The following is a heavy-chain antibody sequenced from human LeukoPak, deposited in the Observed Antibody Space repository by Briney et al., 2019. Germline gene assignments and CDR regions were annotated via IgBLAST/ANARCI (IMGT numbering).Heavy chain of an antibody. CDR3: AKARRLWFGELLMGQDFDY. CDR1: GFTFSSYA. Sequence: GGSLRLSCAASGFTFSSYAMSWVRQAPGKGLEWVSAISGSGGSTYYADSVKGRFTISRDNSKNTLYLQMNSLRAEDTAVYYCAKARRLWFGELLMGQDFDYWGQGTLVTVSS. V-gene: IGHV3-23*01. D-gene: IGHD3-10*01. J-gene: IGHJ4*02. CDR2: ISGSGGST.